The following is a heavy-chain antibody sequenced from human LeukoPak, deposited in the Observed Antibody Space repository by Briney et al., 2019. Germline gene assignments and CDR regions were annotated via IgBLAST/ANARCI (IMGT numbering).Heavy chain of an antibody. V-gene: IGHV4-59*01. CDR1: GGSISSYY. CDR2: IYYTTNP. Sequence: PSETLSLTCTVSGGSISSYYWSWIRLPPGKGLEWIGNIYYTTNPNYNPSLARRVTISVDTSKNQLSLKLDSVTAADTAVYYCARDRNYFDPWGQGTRVTVSS. J-gene: IGHJ5*02. D-gene: IGHD4-11*01. CDR3: ARDRNYFDP.